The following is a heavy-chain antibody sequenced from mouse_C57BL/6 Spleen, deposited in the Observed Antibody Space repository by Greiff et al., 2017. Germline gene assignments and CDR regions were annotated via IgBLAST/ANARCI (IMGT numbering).Heavy chain of an antibody. CDR3: ARADTTVVAPRFDV. J-gene: IGHJ1*03. D-gene: IGHD1-1*01. V-gene: IGHV1-82*01. Sequence: QVQLQQSGPELVKPGASVKISCKASGYAFSSSWMNWVKQRPGKGLEWIGRIYPGDGDTNYNGKFKGKATLTADKSSSTAYMQLSSLTSEDSAVYFCARADTTVVAPRFDVWGTGTTVTVSS. CDR2: IYPGDGDT. CDR1: GYAFSSSW.